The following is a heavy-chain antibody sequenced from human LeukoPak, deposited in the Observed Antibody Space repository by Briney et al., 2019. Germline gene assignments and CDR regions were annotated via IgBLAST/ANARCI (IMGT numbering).Heavy chain of an antibody. D-gene: IGHD5-12*01. Sequence: GGSLRLSCAASGFTISSYEMNWVRQAPGKGLEWVSYISSSGSTIYCADSVKGRFTISRDNAKNSLYLQMNSLRAEDTAVYYCARQAPAILYSGYDWDFDYWGQGTLVTVSS. CDR2: ISSSGSTI. CDR3: ARQAPAILYSGYDWDFDY. J-gene: IGHJ4*02. V-gene: IGHV3-48*03. CDR1: GFTISSYE.